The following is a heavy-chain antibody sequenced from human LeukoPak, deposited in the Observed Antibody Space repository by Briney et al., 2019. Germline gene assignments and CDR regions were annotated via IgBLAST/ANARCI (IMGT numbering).Heavy chain of an antibody. D-gene: IGHD6-13*01. CDR2: MNPNSGNT. V-gene: IGHV1-8*01. CDR3: ARTSRMGSSWYGDYYYGMDV. Sequence: ASVKVSCKASGYTFTSYDINWVRQATGQGFEWMGWMNPNSGNTGYAQKFQGRVTMTRNTSISTAYMELSSLRSEDTAVYYCARTSRMGSSWYGDYYYGMDVWGQGTTVTVSS. CDR1: GYTFTSYD. J-gene: IGHJ6*02.